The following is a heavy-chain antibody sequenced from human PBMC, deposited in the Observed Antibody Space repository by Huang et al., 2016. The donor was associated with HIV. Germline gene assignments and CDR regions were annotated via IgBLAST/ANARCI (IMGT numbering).Heavy chain of an antibody. J-gene: IGHJ4*02. V-gene: IGHV1-69*13. CDR1: GGTFSNYA. Sequence: QVQLVQSGAEVKKVGSSVKVSCKASGGTFSNYAISWVRLAPGHGLEWRGGIIPIFGTANCAQKFPGRVTITADGSTSTAYLELSSLRSEDTAVYFCARQLYDNTGYLMGARLHDWGQGTLVTVSS. D-gene: IGHD3-22*01. CDR2: IIPIFGTA. CDR3: ARQLYDNTGYLMGARLHD.